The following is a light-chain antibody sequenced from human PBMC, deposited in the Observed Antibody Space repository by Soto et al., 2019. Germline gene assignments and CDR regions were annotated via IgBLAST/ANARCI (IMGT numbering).Light chain of an antibody. CDR3: QQYGSSGT. J-gene: IGKJ1*01. CDR1: QSVSSN. V-gene: IGKV3-20*01. CDR2: GAS. Sequence: EVVLTQSPATLSLSPGDRAALSCRASQSVSSNLACYQQKPGQAPRLLIYGASSRATGIPDRFSGSGSGTDFTLTISRLEPEDFAVYYCQQYGSSGTFGQGTKVDIK.